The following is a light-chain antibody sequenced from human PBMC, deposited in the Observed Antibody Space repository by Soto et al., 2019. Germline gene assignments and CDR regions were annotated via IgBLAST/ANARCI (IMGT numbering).Light chain of an antibody. Sequence: DIPMTQSPSTLSASVGDRVTITCRASQSINSWLAWYRQKPGKAPNLLIYSASTLQSGVPSRFSGSGSGTEFTLTISSLQPDDFATYYCQQYNGFPLTFGGGTKVEIK. CDR3: QQYNGFPLT. CDR2: SAS. J-gene: IGKJ4*01. V-gene: IGKV1-5*01. CDR1: QSINSW.